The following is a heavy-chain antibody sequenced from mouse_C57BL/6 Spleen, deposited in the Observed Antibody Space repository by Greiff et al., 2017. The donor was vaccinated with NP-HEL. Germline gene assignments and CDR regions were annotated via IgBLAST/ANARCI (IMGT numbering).Heavy chain of an antibody. D-gene: IGHD4-1*01. CDR1: GYSFTGYY. J-gene: IGHJ4*01. CDR2: INPSTGGT. Sequence: EVQLQQSGPELVKPGASVKISCKASGYSFTGYYMNWVKQSPEKSLEWIGEINPSTGGTTYNQKFKAKATLTVDKSSSTAYMQLKSLTSEDSAVYYCAREELGRVYAMDYWGQGTSVTVPS. CDR3: AREELGRVYAMDY. V-gene: IGHV1-42*01.